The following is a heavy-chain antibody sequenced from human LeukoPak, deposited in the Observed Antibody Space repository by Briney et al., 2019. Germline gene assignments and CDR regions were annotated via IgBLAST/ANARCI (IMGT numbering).Heavy chain of an antibody. D-gene: IGHD5-18*01. CDR2: INPSAGST. Sequence: ASVKVSCEPSRYTFSTDLMRCGRQAPGQGLEWMGLINPSAGSTSYAQKFQGRVTMTRDTSTSTVYMVQSSLRSEDTAVYYCASDVSRGYLRPVDVWGQGTTVTVSS. V-gene: IGHV1-46*01. CDR1: RYTFSTDL. CDR3: ASDVSRGYLRPVDV. J-gene: IGHJ6*02.